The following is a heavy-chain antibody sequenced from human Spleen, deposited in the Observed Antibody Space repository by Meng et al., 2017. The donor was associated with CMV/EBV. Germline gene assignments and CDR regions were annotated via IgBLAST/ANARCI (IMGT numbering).Heavy chain of an antibody. CDR2: IYWNNDR. J-gene: IGHJ4*02. CDR1: TGGEG. D-gene: IGHD3-3*01. CDR3: AHSLWDHYTSWSGYSEGFDH. Sequence: TGGEGVGWIRQPPGKALEWLALIYWNNDRRFSPSLRSRLTITKDTLKNQVVLTMTNMNPVDTGTYFCAHSLWDHYTSWSGYSEGFDHWGQGILVTVSS. V-gene: IGHV2-5*01.